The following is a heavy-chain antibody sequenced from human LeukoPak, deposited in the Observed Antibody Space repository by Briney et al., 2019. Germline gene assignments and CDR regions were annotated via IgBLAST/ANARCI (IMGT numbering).Heavy chain of an antibody. V-gene: IGHV4-34*01. CDR2: INHSGST. Sequence: SETLSLTCAVYGGSFSGYYWSWIRQPPGKGLEWIGEINHSGSTNYNPSLKSRVTISVDTSKNQFSLKLSSVTAADTVVYYCARFCGKYCSSTSSRYGMDVWGQGTTVTVSS. CDR1: GGSFSGYY. CDR3: ARFCGKYCSSTSSRYGMDV. D-gene: IGHD2-2*01. J-gene: IGHJ6*02.